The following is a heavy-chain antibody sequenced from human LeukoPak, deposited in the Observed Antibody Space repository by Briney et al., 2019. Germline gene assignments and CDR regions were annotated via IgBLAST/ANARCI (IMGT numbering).Heavy chain of an antibody. V-gene: IGHV3-21*01. Sequence: GGSLRLSCAASGVTFTSYSVNWVRQAPGKGLKWVASISSSSTYIHYADSVKGRFTISGDNAKNSLYLDMNSLRAEDTAVYFCARDLFNSYYDTSGYSAFDYWGQGTLVTVSS. J-gene: IGHJ4*02. CDR2: ISSSSTYI. D-gene: IGHD3-22*01. CDR1: GVTFTSYS. CDR3: ARDLFNSYYDTSGYSAFDY.